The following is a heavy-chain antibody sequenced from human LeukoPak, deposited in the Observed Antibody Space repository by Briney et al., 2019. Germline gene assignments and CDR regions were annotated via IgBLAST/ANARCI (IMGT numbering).Heavy chain of an antibody. CDR1: GFTFSSYS. CDR2: ISSSSSTI. Sequence: GGSLRLSCAASGFTFSSYSMNWVRQAPGKGLEWVSYISSSSSTIYYADSVKGRFTISRDNAKNSLYLQMNSLRAEDTAVYYCARDHLGFMGIVVVPAAASYKYFDYWGQGTLVTVFS. V-gene: IGHV3-48*01. CDR3: ARDHLGFMGIVVVPAAASYKYFDY. J-gene: IGHJ4*02. D-gene: IGHD2-2*03.